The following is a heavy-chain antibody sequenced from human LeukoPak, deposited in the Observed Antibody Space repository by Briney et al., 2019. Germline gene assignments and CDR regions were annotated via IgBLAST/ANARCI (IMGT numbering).Heavy chain of an antibody. CDR1: GGSISSYY. Sequence: PSETLSLTCTVSGGSISSYYWSWIRQPAGKGLEWIGRIYTSGTTNYNPSLKSRVTMSVDTSKNQFSLNLSSVTAADTAVYYCARDLSQYQLPRNDYWGQGTLVTVSS. V-gene: IGHV4-4*07. D-gene: IGHD2-2*01. CDR2: IYTSGTT. CDR3: ARDLSQYQLPRNDY. J-gene: IGHJ4*02.